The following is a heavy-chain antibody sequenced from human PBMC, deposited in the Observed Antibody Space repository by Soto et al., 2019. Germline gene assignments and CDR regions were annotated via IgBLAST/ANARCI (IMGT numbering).Heavy chain of an antibody. V-gene: IGHV3-20*01. J-gene: IGHJ4*02. Sequence: EVQLVESGGGVVRPGGSLRLSCAASGFTFGAYSMTWVRQIPGKGLEWVSTTNWNGATTAYADSVRGRFTISRDNTKNSLYLPLDTETADDTAFYHCARDSDVSTGYYDYWGQGTLVTVSS. CDR3: ARDSDVSTGYYDY. D-gene: IGHD2-8*02. CDR1: GFTFGAYS. CDR2: TNWNGATT.